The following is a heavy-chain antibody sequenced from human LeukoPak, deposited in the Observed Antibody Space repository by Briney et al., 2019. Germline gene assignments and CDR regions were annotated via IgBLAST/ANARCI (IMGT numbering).Heavy chain of an antibody. J-gene: IGHJ4*02. V-gene: IGHV5-51*01. CDR3: ARFGYTSGLDY. CDR2: AYPGDSGT. D-gene: IGHD6-25*01. CDR1: GSRFTSYW. Sequence: GEPLKISCQGSGSRFTSYWIGWVRQMPGKGLEWMGLAYPGDSGTKYSPSFQGQVTFSVDKSISTAYLQFSSLKASDSAIYYCARFGYTSGLDYWGQGTMVTVSS.